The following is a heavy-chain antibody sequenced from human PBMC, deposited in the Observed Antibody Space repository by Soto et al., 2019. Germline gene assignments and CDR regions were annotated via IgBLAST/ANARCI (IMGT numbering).Heavy chain of an antibody. D-gene: IGHD5-12*01. J-gene: IGHJ6*01. CDR3: SRRHPERYSAYDFPFDV. CDR1: GFAFGDFA. CDR2: ITSKKYGATP. Sequence: EVQLVESGGGLVKPGWSLRLSCITSGFAFGDFAMIWFRQAPGKGLECVGFITSKKYGATPQYAAYVRGRFSISRDDARGVAYRQMSDLKADDTAVYYCSRRHPERYSAYDFPFDVWGRGTSVTVSS. V-gene: IGHV3-49*05.